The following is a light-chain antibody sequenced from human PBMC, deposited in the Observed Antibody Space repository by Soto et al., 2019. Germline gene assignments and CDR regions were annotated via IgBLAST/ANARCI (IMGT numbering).Light chain of an antibody. Sequence: EIGMTQSPATLSVSPGERATLSCRASQSVSSNLAWYQQKPGQAPRLLIYGASTRATGIPARFSGSGSGTELTLTISSLQSEDFATYYCQQYYSYLITFGQGTRLEIK. CDR2: GAS. J-gene: IGKJ5*01. CDR3: QQYYSYLIT. V-gene: IGKV3-15*01. CDR1: QSVSSN.